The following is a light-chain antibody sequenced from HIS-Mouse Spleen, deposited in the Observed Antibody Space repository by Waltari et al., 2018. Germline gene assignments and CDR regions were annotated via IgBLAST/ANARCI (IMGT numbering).Light chain of an antibody. CDR3: YSTDSSGNHRV. V-gene: IGLV3-10*01. Sequence: SYELTQPPSVSVSPGQTARITCPGDALPKKYAYWYQQQSGQAPGLVIYEDSKRPSGIPERFSGSSSGTMATLTISGAQVEDEADYYCYSTDSSGNHRVFGGGTKLTVL. J-gene: IGLJ2*01. CDR1: ALPKKY. CDR2: EDS.